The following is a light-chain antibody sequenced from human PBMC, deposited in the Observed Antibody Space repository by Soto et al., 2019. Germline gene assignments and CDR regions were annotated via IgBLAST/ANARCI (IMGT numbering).Light chain of an antibody. CDR1: QDVKTN. V-gene: IGKV3-15*01. J-gene: IGKJ2*01. Sequence: EIVMTQSPVTLSVSPGERATLSCRASQDVKTNLAWYQQKPGQAPRLLIYGASTRATGIAARFSGTGSGTQSTLTISNLQSGDFAVYYCQHYNGWPPYTFGQGTKLDSK. CDR3: QHYNGWPPYT. CDR2: GAS.